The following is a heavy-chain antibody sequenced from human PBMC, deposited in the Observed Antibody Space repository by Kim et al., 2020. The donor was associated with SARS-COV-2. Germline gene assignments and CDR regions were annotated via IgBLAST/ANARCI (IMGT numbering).Heavy chain of an antibody. CDR1: GYTFTSYY. CDR3: ARDFLSSSWDRTNNADYGMDV. V-gene: IGHV1-46*01. Sequence: ASVKVSCKASGYTFTSYYMHWVRQAPGQGLEWMGIINPSGGSTSYAQKFKGRVTMTRDTSTSTVYMELSSLRSEDTAVYYCARDFLSSSWDRTNNADYGMDVGGQGTTVTVSS. J-gene: IGHJ6*02. D-gene: IGHD6-13*01. CDR2: INPSGGST.